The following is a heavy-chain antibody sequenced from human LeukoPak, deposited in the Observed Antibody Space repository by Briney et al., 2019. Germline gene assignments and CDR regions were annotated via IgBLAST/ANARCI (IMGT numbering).Heavy chain of an antibody. CDR2: INSDGSST. CDR1: GFTFSSYW. Sequence: GGSLRLSRAASGFTFSSYWMHWVRQAPGKGLVWVSRINSDGSSTSYADSVKGRFTISRDNAKNTLYLQMNSLRAEDTAVYYCARREFYDSSGYPFDYWGQGTLVTVSS. D-gene: IGHD3-22*01. J-gene: IGHJ4*02. V-gene: IGHV3-74*01. CDR3: ARREFYDSSGYPFDY.